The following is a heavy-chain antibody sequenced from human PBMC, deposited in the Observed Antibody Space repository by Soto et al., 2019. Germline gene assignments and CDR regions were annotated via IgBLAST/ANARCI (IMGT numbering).Heavy chain of an antibody. CDR2: IKSKTDGGKT. D-gene: IGHD3-3*01. J-gene: IGHJ4*02. V-gene: IGHV3-15*01. CDR1: GFTFSNAW. CDR3: TTERVVFH. Sequence: EVQLVESGGGLVKPGGSLRLSCAASGFTFSNAWMSWVRQAPGKGLEWVGRIKSKTDGGKTDYAAPVKGRFTISRDDSKNTLYLQMNSLKTEDTAVYYCTTERVVFHGGQGTLVTVSS.